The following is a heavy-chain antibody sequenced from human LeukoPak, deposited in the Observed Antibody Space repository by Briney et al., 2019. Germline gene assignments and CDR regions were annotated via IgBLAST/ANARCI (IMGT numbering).Heavy chain of an antibody. V-gene: IGHV3-30*18. J-gene: IGHJ4*02. Sequence: PGGSLRLSCVASGFTFSSYGMPWVRQAPGKGLEWEAFISYYESNRYYVDSVKRRFTISSYNSKNTRDLQMNSLRPEYTAVYYRANVRGPGEVSGWYYFDSWGQGTLVTVSS. D-gene: IGHD6-19*01. CDR1: GFTFSSYG. CDR3: ANVRGPGEVSGWYYFDS. CDR2: ISYYESNR.